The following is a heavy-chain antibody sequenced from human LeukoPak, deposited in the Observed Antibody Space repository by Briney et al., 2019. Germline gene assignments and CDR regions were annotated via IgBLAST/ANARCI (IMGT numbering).Heavy chain of an antibody. J-gene: IGHJ4*02. CDR1: GFTFSSYW. D-gene: IGHD3-22*01. Sequence: GGSLRLSCAASGFTFSSYWMHWVRQAPGKGLLWVSRINSDGSSTSYADSVKGRFTISRDNSKNTLYLQMNSLRAEDTAVYYCAKTVYYYDTSGYEDYWGQGTLVTVSS. V-gene: IGHV3-74*01. CDR3: AKTVYYYDTSGYEDY. CDR2: INSDGSST.